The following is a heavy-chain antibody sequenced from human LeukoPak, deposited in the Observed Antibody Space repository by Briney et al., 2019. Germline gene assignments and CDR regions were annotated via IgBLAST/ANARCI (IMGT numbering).Heavy chain of an antibody. CDR3: AKGRPYYDFWSGSPPLYMDV. Sequence: GGSLRLSCAASGFTFSSYGMHWVRQAPGKGLEGVAFIRYDGSNKYYADSVKGRFTISRDNSKNTLYLQMNSLRAEDTAVYYRAKGRPYYDFWSGSPPLYMDVWGKGTTVTVSS. CDR2: IRYDGSNK. CDR1: GFTFSSYG. J-gene: IGHJ6*03. D-gene: IGHD3-3*01. V-gene: IGHV3-30*02.